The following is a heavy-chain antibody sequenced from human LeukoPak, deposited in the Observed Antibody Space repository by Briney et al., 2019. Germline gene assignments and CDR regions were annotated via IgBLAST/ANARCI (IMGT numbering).Heavy chain of an antibody. CDR1: GITVSSNY. V-gene: IGHV3-66*01. J-gene: IGHJ4*02. Sequence: GGSLRLSWAASGITVSSNYMSWVRQAPGKGLEWVSVIYSGGSTYYADSVKGSFTISRDNSKNTLYLQMNSLRAEDTAVYYCARAVYYYDSSGYYRFYFDYWGQGTLVTVSS. CDR3: ARAVYYYDSSGYYRFYFDY. D-gene: IGHD3-22*01. CDR2: IYSGGST.